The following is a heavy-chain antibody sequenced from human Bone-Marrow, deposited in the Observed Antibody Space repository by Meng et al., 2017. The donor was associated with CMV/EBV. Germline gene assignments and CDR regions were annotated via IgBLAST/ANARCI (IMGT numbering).Heavy chain of an antibody. D-gene: IGHD3-10*02. J-gene: IGHJ4*02. CDR2: ISSSSYI. Sequence: GGSLRLSCAASGFTFSSYSMNWVRQAPGKGLEWVSSISSSSYIYYADSVKGRFTISRDNAKNSLYLQMNSLRAEDTAVYYCARDNMLALGFDYWGQGTLVTVSS. CDR3: ARDNMLALGFDY. CDR1: GFTFSSYS. V-gene: IGHV3-21*01.